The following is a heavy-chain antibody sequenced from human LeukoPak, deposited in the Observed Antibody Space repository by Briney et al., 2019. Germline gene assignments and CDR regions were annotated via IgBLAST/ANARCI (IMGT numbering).Heavy chain of an antibody. CDR2: ISAYNGNT. D-gene: IGHD5-18*01. CDR1: GYTFTSYG. CDR3: ARAKEYSYPPGSIEGY. V-gene: IGHV1-18*01. Sequence: GASVKVSCKASGYTFTSYGISWVRQAPGQGLEWMGWISAYNGNTNYAQKLQGRVTMTTDTSTSTAYMELRSLRSDGTAVYYCARAKEYSYPPGSIEGYWGQGTLVTVSS. J-gene: IGHJ4*02.